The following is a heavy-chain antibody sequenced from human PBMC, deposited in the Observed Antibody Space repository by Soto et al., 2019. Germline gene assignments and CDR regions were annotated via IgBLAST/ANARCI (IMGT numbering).Heavy chain of an antibody. V-gene: IGHV4-61*01. D-gene: IGHD5-12*01. CDR3: ARASEFGRVATSRWFDP. CDR1: GGSVSSGSYY. CDR2: IYYSGST. Sequence: PSETLSLTCTVSGGSVSSGSYYWSWIRQPPGKGLEWIGYIYYSGSTNYNPSLKSRVTISVDTSKNQISLKLSSVTAADTAVYYCARASEFGRVATSRWFDPWGQGTLVTVSS. J-gene: IGHJ5*02.